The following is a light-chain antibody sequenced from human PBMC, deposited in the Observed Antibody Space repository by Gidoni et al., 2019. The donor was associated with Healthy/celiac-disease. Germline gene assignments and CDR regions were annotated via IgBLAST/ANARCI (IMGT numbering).Light chain of an antibody. CDR2: GAS. Sequence: VLTPSPGTLSLSPGERATLSCRASQSVSSSYLAWYQQKPGQAPRLLIYGASSRATGIPDRFSGSGSGTDFTLTISRLEPEDFAVYYCQQYGSSPLMFGGGTKVEIK. J-gene: IGKJ4*02. CDR1: QSVSSSY. CDR3: QQYGSSPLM. V-gene: IGKV3-20*01.